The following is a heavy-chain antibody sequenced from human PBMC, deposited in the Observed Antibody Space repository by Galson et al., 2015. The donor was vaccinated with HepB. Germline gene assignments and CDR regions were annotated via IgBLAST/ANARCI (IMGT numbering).Heavy chain of an antibody. CDR2: IYWNDDK. J-gene: IGHJ2*01. CDR1: GFSLSTSGVG. CDR3: AHRPPSVRFLEWLRTSDKRKNWYFDL. D-gene: IGHD3-3*01. Sequence: PALVKPTQTLTLTCTFSGFSLSTSGVGVGWIRQPPGKALEWLALIYWNDDKRYSPSLKSRLTITKDTSKNQVVLTMTNMDPVDTATYYCAHRPPSVRFLEWLRTSDKRKNWYFDLWGRGTLVTVSS. V-gene: IGHV2-5*01.